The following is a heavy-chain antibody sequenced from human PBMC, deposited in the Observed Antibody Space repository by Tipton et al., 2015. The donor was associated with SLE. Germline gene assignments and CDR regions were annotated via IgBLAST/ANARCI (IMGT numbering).Heavy chain of an antibody. CDR2: IYSGGST. D-gene: IGHD3-10*01. V-gene: IGHV3-66*02. J-gene: IGHJ6*03. CDR1: GFTVSSNY. CDR3: ARGERSLETYDYYYMDV. Sequence: SLRLSCAASGFTVSSNYMSWVRQAPGKGLEWVSVIYSGGSTYYADSVKGRFTISRDNSKNTLYLQMNSLRAEDTAVYYCARGERSLETYDYYYMDVWGKGTTVTVSS.